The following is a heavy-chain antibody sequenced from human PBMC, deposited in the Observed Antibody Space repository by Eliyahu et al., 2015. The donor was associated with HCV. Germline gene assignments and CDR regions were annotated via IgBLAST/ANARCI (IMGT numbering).Heavy chain of an antibody. J-gene: IGHJ6*02. CDR2: IWYDGSNK. CDR1: GFTFSSYG. D-gene: IGHD2-2*01. Sequence: QVQLVESGGGVVQPGRSLRLSCAASGFTFSSYGXXWVRQAPGKGLEWGAVIWYDGSNKYYADSVKGRFTISRDNSKNTLYLQMNSLRAEDTAVYYCARSDIVVVPAINYYYGMDVWGQGTTVTVSS. V-gene: IGHV3-33*01. CDR3: ARSDIVVVPAINYYYGMDV.